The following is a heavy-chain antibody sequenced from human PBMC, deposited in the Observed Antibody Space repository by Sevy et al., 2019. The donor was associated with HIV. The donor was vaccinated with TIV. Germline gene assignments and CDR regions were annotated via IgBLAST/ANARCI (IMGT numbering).Heavy chain of an antibody. J-gene: IGHJ6*02. V-gene: IGHV3-7*01. CDR1: GFTFSSYW. Sequence: GGSLRLSCAASGFTFSSYWMSWVRQAPGKGLEWVANIKQDGSEKYYVDSVKGPFTISRDNAKSSLYLQWNSLRAEDTAIYYCARSYFGSGTSYGMDVWGQGTTVTVSS. CDR2: IKQDGSEK. D-gene: IGHD3-10*01. CDR3: ARSYFGSGTSYGMDV.